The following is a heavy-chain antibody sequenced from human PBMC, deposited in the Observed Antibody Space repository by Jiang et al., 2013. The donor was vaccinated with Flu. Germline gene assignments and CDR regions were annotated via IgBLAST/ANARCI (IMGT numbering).Heavy chain of an antibody. CDR1: GGSISTNGHY. V-gene: IGHV4-39*01. J-gene: IGHJ4*02. CDR2: IYYTGST. Sequence: GSGLVKPSETLSLTCTVSGGSISTNGHYWGWIRQPPGKELEWIGTIYYTGSTQSNPSLRSRVTISVDTSNNQFSLRLNSVTAADTAVYYCARQVSYREDFWGQGNPGQRLL. CDR3: ARQVSYREDF.